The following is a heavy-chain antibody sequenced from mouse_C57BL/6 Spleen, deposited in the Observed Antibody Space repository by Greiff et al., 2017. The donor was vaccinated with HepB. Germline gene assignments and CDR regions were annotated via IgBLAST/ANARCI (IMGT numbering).Heavy chain of an antibody. Sequence: QVHVKQSGAELVKPGASVKMSCKASGYTFTTYPIEWMKQNHGKSLEWIGNFHPYNDDTKYNEKFKGKATLTVEKSSSTVYLELSRLTSDDSAVYYCARRGVYYYGSSFYYAMDYWGQGTSVTVSS. CDR2: FHPYNDDT. V-gene: IGHV1-47*01. D-gene: IGHD1-1*01. CDR1: GYTFTTYP. J-gene: IGHJ4*01. CDR3: ARRGVYYYGSSFYYAMDY.